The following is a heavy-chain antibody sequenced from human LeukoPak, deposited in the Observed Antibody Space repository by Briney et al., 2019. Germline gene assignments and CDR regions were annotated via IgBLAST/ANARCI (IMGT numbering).Heavy chain of an antibody. D-gene: IGHD1-14*01. V-gene: IGHV4-39*07. CDR1: GGSIRSGTYY. Sequence: PSGTLSLTCTVSGGSIRSGTYYWGWIRQPPGKGLEWVGSVHYSGITYYNPSLESRVTISVDTSKNQFFLRLSSVPAADTAVYFCASLPAGNYFDLWGQGTLVTVSS. CDR2: VHYSGIT. CDR3: ASLPAGNYFDL. J-gene: IGHJ4*02.